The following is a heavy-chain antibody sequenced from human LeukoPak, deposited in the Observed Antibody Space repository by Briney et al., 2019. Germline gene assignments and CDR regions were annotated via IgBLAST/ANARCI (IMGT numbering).Heavy chain of an antibody. J-gene: IGHJ4*02. CDR3: ARDGETQDSSQPDY. CDR1: GFTFSSYT. Sequence: PGGSLRLSCAASGFTFSSYTINWVRQTPGRGLEWVSSISGDGTYIYYADSVKGRFTISRDNAKNSLYLQMNNLRVEDTAVYYCARDGETQDSSQPDYWGQGTLVTVSS. D-gene: IGHD6-13*01. V-gene: IGHV3-21*01. CDR2: ISGDGTYI.